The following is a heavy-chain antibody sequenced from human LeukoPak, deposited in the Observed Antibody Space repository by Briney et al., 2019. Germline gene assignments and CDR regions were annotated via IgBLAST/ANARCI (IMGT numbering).Heavy chain of an antibody. CDR2: INHSGST. J-gene: IGHJ5*02. D-gene: IGHD4/OR15-4a*01. Sequence: SESLSLTCAVYGGSFSGYYWSWIRQPPGKGLEWIGEINHSGSTNYNPPLKSRVTISVDTSKNQFSLKLSSVTAADTAVYYCARGGLSRWFDPWGQGTLVAVSS. CDR3: ARGGLSRWFDP. CDR1: GGSFSGYY. V-gene: IGHV4-34*01.